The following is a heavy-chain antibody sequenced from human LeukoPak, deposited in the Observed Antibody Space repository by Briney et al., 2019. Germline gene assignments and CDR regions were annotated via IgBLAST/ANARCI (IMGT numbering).Heavy chain of an antibody. CDR1: GGTFSSYA. Sequence: GSSVKVSCKASGGTFSSYAISWVRQAPGQGLEWMGGIIPIFGTANYAQKFQGRVTITADESTSTAYMELSSLRSEDTAVYYCATKERYCSSTSCYPWGPFDYWGQGTLVTVSS. V-gene: IGHV1-69*01. D-gene: IGHD2-2*01. CDR2: IIPIFGTA. J-gene: IGHJ4*02. CDR3: ATKERYCSSTSCYPWGPFDY.